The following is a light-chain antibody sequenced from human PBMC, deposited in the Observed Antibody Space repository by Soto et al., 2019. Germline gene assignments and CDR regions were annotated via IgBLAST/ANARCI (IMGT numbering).Light chain of an antibody. J-gene: IGLJ2*01. CDR2: DTS. Sequence: QAVVTQEPSLTVSPGGTVTLTCGSSTGAVTSGHYPYWFQQKPGQAPRTLIYDTSNKHSWTPARFSGSLLGGKAPLTLSGAQPEDEAEYYCLLSYSGARSVVFGGGTKVTVL. V-gene: IGLV7-46*01. CDR1: TGAVTSGHY. CDR3: LLSYSGARSVV.